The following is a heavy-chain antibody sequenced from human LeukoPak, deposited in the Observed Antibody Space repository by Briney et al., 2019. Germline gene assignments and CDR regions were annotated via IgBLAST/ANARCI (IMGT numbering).Heavy chain of an antibody. J-gene: IGHJ4*02. CDR3: ARESSTRVDY. CDR2: IYHSGST. Sequence: SETLSLTCTVSGGSISSYYWGWIRQPPGKGLEWIGSIYHSGSTYYNPSLKSRVTISVDTSKNQFSLKLSFVPAADTAVYYCARESSTRVDYWGQGTLVTVSS. CDR1: GGSISSYY. V-gene: IGHV4-39*07. D-gene: IGHD2-2*01.